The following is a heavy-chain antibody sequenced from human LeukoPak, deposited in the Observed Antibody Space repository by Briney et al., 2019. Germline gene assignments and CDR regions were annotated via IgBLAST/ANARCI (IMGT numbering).Heavy chain of an antibody. J-gene: IGHJ4*02. Sequence: GGSLRLSCAASGFIFSSYWMHWVRHAPGKGLVWVSRINKDGSSTTYAESVKGRFTISRDNAKNTLYLQMNSLRAEDTAVYYCARGGVGANLDYWGQGTLVTVSS. CDR1: GFIFSSYW. CDR3: ARGGVGANLDY. CDR2: INKDGSST. V-gene: IGHV3-74*01. D-gene: IGHD1-26*01.